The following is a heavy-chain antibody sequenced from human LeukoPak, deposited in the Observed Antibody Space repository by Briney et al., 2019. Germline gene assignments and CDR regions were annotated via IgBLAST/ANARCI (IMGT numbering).Heavy chain of an antibody. CDR3: ARDGAGDYVDY. J-gene: IGHJ4*02. CDR1: GFAFSDYY. Sequence: PGGSLRLSCAASGFAFSDYYMSWVRQAPGKGLEWVSYISGRSTFTKYADSVKGRFTISRDNAKNSLYLQMNSLRAEDTAVYYCARDGAGDYVDYWGQGTLVTVSS. V-gene: IGHV3-11*05. CDR2: ISGRSTFT. D-gene: IGHD4-17*01.